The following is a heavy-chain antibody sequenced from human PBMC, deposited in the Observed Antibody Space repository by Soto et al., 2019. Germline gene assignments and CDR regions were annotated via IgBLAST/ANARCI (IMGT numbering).Heavy chain of an antibody. Sequence: VQLVQSGAEVKKPGASVKVSCKASGYTFTRSGISWVRQAPGQGLEWMGGLSTYNGDPNYAQTLQGRGTMTTDTATSTVHVEVRSRRADDTAVYYCAREGVAPYYYYGMDVGGQGTPVTVSS. V-gene: IGHV1-18*01. CDR1: GYTFTRSG. CDR3: AREGVAPYYYYGMDV. J-gene: IGHJ6*02. D-gene: IGHD5-12*01. CDR2: LSTYNGDP.